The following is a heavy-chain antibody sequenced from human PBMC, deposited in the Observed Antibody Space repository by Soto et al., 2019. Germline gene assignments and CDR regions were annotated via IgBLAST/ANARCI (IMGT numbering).Heavy chain of an antibody. CDR1: GYSISSGYY. V-gene: IGHV4-38-2*01. CDR2: IYHSGST. D-gene: IGHD3-10*01. Sequence: SETLSLTCAVSGYSISSGYYWGWIRQPPGKGLEWIGSIYHSGSTYYNPSLKSRVTISVDTSKNQFSLKLSSVTAADTAVYYCASTVPNYYGSGSYFTFDYWGQGTLVTVSS. J-gene: IGHJ4*02. CDR3: ASTVPNYYGSGSYFTFDY.